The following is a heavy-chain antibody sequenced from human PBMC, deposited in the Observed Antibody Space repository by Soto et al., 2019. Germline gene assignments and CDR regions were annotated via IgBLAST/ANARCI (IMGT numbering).Heavy chain of an antibody. J-gene: IGHJ6*02. D-gene: IGHD1-1*01. V-gene: IGHV4-30-4*01. CDR1: GGSISSGDYY. CDR2: SYYSGST. CDR3: ARVEITTYGMDV. Sequence: QVQLQESGPGLVKPSQTLSLTCTVSGGSISSGDYYWSWIRQPPGKGLEWIGYSYYSGSTYYNPSLESRVAISLDTSKNQFSLKLSSVTAADTAVYYCARVEITTYGMDVWGQGTTVTVSS.